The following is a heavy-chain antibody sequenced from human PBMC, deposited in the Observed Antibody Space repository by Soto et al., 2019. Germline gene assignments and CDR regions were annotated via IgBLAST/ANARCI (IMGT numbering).Heavy chain of an antibody. CDR2: IYSDGTST. CDR1: GFTFDYYW. D-gene: IGHD1-26*01. CDR3: ARGDRGAFDL. J-gene: IGHJ3*01. V-gene: IGHV3-74*01. Sequence: EVQLVESGGGLVQPGESLRLSCAASGFTFDYYWMHWVRQAPGKGLEWVSRIYSDGTSTTYADSVKGRFTISRDNAKNTLSLQMNSLRADDTAVYYCARGDRGAFDLWGQGTVVTVSS.